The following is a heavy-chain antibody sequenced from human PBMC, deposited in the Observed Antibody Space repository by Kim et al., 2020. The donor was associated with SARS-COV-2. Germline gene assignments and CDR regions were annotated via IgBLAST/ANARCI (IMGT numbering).Heavy chain of an antibody. CDR1: GGSVSSGSYY. D-gene: IGHD3-3*01. CDR2: IYYSGST. Sequence: SETLSLTCTVSGGSVSSGSYYWSWIRQPPGKGLEWIGYIYYSGSTNYNPSLKSRVTISVDTSKNQFSLKLSSVTAADTAVYYCARDERIFGVVTNYYGMDVWGQGTTVTVSS. V-gene: IGHV4-61*01. J-gene: IGHJ6*02. CDR3: ARDERIFGVVTNYYGMDV.